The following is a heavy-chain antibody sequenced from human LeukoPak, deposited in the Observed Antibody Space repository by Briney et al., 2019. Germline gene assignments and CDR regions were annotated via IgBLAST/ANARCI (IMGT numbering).Heavy chain of an antibody. J-gene: IGHJ4*02. V-gene: IGHV1-2*06. CDR3: ASRPDQHLLYYFDY. D-gene: IGHD2-15*01. CDR1: GYTFTGYY. Sequence: ASVKVSCKASGYTFTGYYMHWVRQAPGQGLEWMGRINPNSGGTNYAQKFQGRVTMTRDTSISTAYMELSRLRSDDTAVYYCASRPDQHLLYYFDYWGQGALVTVSS. CDR2: INPNSGGT.